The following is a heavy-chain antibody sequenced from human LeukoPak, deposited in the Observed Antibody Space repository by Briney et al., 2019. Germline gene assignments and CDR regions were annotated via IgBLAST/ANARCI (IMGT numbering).Heavy chain of an antibody. CDR3: ARDIVVVPAAMSGWFDP. Sequence: ASVKVSCKASGYTFTSCYMHWVRQAPGQGLEWMGIINPSGGSTSYAQKFQGRVTMTRDTSTSTVYMELSSLRSEDRAVYYCARDIVVVPAAMSGWFDPWGQGTLVTVSS. J-gene: IGHJ5*02. CDR2: INPSGGST. V-gene: IGHV1-46*01. D-gene: IGHD2-2*01. CDR1: GYTFTSCY.